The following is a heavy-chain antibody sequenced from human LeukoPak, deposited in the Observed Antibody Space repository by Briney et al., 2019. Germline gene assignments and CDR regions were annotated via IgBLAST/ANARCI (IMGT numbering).Heavy chain of an antibody. CDR3: ASLYFYGSGSFPNY. Sequence: SETLSLTCAVSGGSISTRYYYWGWIRQPPGKGLEWIGTIHDSGSTCYSPSLKSQVTISVDTSNNQFSLKLSSVTAGDTAVYYCASLYFYGSGSFPNYWGQGILVTVST. J-gene: IGHJ4*02. CDR1: GGSISTRYYY. CDR2: IHDSGST. D-gene: IGHD3-10*01. V-gene: IGHV4-39*01.